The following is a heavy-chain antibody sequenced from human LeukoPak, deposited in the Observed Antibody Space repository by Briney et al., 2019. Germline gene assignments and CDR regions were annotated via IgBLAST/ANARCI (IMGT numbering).Heavy chain of an antibody. Sequence: ASVKVSCKASGYTFTSYYMHWVRQAPGQGLEWMGIINPSGGSTSYAQKFQGRVTMTRDTSTSTVYMELSSLRSEDTAVYYCARPSTTGTTGGAFDTWGQGTMVTVSS. CDR1: GYTFTSYY. CDR2: INPSGGST. CDR3: ARPSTTGTTGGAFDT. D-gene: IGHD1-1*01. J-gene: IGHJ3*02. V-gene: IGHV1-46*01.